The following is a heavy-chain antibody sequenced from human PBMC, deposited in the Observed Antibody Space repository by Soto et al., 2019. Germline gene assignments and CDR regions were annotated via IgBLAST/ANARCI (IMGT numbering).Heavy chain of an antibody. D-gene: IGHD1-26*01. CDR1: GFTFSSYA. J-gene: IGHJ3*02. CDR3: AKDLIPLGATSHFCFNI. CDR2: ISSGADTT. V-gene: IGHV3-23*01. Sequence: ESGGGLVQPGGSLRLSCAASGFTFSSYALTWVRQAPGKGLDWVSTISSGADTTYYAVSVKGRFTISRDNSKNTLYLQMNSLRADDTAVYYCAKDLIPLGATSHFCFNIWGQGTMVTVSS.